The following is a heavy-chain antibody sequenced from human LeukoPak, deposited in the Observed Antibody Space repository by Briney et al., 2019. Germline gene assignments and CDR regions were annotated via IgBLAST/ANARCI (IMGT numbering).Heavy chain of an antibody. CDR3: ARERRDYNIPRRFDY. CDR2: IWYDGSNK. D-gene: IGHD3-22*01. J-gene: IGHJ4*02. CDR1: GFTFSSYG. Sequence: PGRSLRLSCAASGFTFSSYGMHWVRQAPGKGLEWVAVIWYDGSNKYYADSVKGRFTISRDNSKNTLYLQMNSLRAEDTAVYYCARERRDYNIPRRFDYWGQGTLVTVSS. V-gene: IGHV3-33*01.